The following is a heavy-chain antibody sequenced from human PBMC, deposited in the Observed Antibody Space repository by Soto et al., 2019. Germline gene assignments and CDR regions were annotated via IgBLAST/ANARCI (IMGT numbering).Heavy chain of an antibody. CDR1: GGSINYYY. CDR3: ARQSDLATTPLFDY. CDR2: IYCYIGGGST. D-gene: IGHD5-12*01. J-gene: IGHJ4*02. Sequence: PSETLSLTCTVSGGSINYYYWSWIRQPPGKGLEWIGYIYCYIGGGSTNYNPSLQSRVTISADTSQNQVSLKLSSVTAADTAVYYCARQSDLATTPLFDYWGQGSLVTVSS. V-gene: IGHV4-59*08.